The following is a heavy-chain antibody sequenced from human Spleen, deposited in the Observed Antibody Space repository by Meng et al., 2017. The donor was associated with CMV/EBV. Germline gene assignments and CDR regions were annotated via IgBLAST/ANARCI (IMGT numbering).Heavy chain of an antibody. D-gene: IGHD2-15*01. CDR2: ISAYNGNT. V-gene: IGHV1-18*01. Sequence: ASRYTFTSYGISWVRQAPGHELEWMGWISAYNGNTNYAQQLQGRVTMTTDTSTSTAYMELRSLRSDDTAVYYCARDRAVVANNWFDPWGQGTLVTVSS. CDR3: ARDRAVVANNWFDP. J-gene: IGHJ5*02. CDR1: RYTFTSYG.